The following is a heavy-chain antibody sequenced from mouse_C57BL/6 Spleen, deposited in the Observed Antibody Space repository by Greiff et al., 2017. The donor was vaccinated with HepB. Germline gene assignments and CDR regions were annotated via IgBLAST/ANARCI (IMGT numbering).Heavy chain of an antibody. D-gene: IGHD2-1*01. J-gene: IGHJ1*03. CDR3: ARRFYGNYGYFDV. CDR1: GYAFSSYW. V-gene: IGHV1-80*01. CDR2: IYPGDGDT. Sequence: QVQLQQSGAELVKPGASVKISCKASGYAFSSYWMNWVKQRPGKGLEWIGQIYPGDGDTNYNGKFKGKATLTADKSSSTAYMQLSSLTSEDSAVYFCARRFYGNYGYFDVWGTGTTVTVSS.